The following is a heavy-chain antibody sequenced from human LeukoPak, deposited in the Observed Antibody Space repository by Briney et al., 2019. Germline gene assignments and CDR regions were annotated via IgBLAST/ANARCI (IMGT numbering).Heavy chain of an antibody. V-gene: IGHV3-30*04. CDR3: AREMLAAVAAQS. D-gene: IGHD6-19*01. CDR1: GFTFSSYA. CDR2: ISYDGSNK. J-gene: IGHJ5*02. Sequence: GRSLRLSCAASGFTFSSYAMHWVRQAPGKGLEWVAVISYDGSNKFFADSVKGRFTISRDNSKNTLYLQMNSLRAEDTAVYYCAREMLAAVAAQSWGQGTLVTVSS.